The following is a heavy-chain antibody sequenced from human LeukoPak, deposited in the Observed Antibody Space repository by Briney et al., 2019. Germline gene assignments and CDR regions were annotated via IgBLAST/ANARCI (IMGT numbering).Heavy chain of an antibody. Sequence: GGSLRLSCAASGFTFSSYWMSWVRQAPGKGLEWVANIQQDGSEKYYVDSVKGRFTISRDNAKNSLYLQMNSLRAEDTAVYYCARDQRYCSSSSCPREPFDYWGQGTLLTVSS. CDR2: IQQDGSEK. V-gene: IGHV3-7*05. CDR1: GFTFSSYW. D-gene: IGHD2-2*01. CDR3: ARDQRYCSSSSCPREPFDY. J-gene: IGHJ4*02.